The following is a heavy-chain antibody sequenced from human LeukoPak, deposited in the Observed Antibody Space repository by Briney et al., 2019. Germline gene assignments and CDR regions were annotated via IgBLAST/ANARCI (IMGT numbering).Heavy chain of an antibody. CDR1: GGSISSGGYY. J-gene: IGHJ5*02. CDR2: IYYSGST. D-gene: IGHD4-11*01. V-gene: IGHV4-31*03. CDR3: ARGDDYSNYPSGPDP. Sequence: PSETLSLTCTVSGGSISSGGYYWSWIRQHPGKGLEWIAYIYYSGSTYYNPSLKSRVTISVDTSKNQFSLKLSSVTAADTAVYYCARGDDYSNYPSGPDPWGQGTLVTVSS.